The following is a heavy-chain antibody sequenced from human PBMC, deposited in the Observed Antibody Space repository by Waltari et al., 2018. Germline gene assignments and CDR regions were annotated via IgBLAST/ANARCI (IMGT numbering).Heavy chain of an antibody. CDR3: AIGKGCSGGSCYSGYGY. Sequence: QVQLQQWGAGLLKPSETLSLTCAVYGGSFSGYYWSWIRQPPGKGLEWIGEINHSGSTNYTPSLKSRVTISVDTSKNQFSLKLISVTAADTAVYYCAIGKGCSGGSCYSGYGYWGQGTLVTVSS. CDR1: GGSFSGYY. D-gene: IGHD2-15*01. V-gene: IGHV4-34*01. J-gene: IGHJ4*02. CDR2: INHSGST.